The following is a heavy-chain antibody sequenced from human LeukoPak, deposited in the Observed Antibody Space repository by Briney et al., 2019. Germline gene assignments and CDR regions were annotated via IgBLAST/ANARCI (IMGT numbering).Heavy chain of an antibody. D-gene: IGHD3-10*01. Sequence: GSLRLSCAASGFTFSSYAMHWIRQAPGKGLEWVAVISYDGSNKYYADSVKGRFTISRDNSKNTLYLQMNSLRAEDTAVYYCARDTNVLLWFGELSSGWGAFDIWGQGTMVTVSS. J-gene: IGHJ3*02. V-gene: IGHV3-30*04. CDR1: GFTFSSYA. CDR3: ARDTNVLLWFGELSSGWGAFDI. CDR2: ISYDGSNK.